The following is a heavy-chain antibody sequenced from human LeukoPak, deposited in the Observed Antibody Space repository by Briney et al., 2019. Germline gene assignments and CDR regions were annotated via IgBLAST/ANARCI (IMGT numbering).Heavy chain of an antibody. Sequence: SETLSLTCTVSGGSISSSSYYWGWIRQPPGKGLEWIGSIYYSGSTYYNPSLKSRVTISVDTSKNQFSLKLSSVTAADTAVYYCARDRRSPGGEDYYYYGMDVWGQGTTVTVSS. CDR1: GGSISSSSYY. J-gene: IGHJ6*02. V-gene: IGHV4-39*07. CDR3: ARDRRSPGGEDYYYYGMDV. CDR2: IYYSGST. D-gene: IGHD3-16*01.